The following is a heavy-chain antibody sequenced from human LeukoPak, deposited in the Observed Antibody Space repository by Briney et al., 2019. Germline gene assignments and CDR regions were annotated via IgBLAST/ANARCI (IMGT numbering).Heavy chain of an antibody. CDR3: ATTIVVVPAAPLEDY. J-gene: IGHJ4*02. CDR2: FDPEDGET. D-gene: IGHD2-2*01. V-gene: IGHV1-24*01. Sequence: ASVKVSCKVSGYTLTGLSMHWVRQAPGKGLEWMGGFDPEDGETIYAQKFQGRVTMTEDTSTDTAYMELSSLRSEDTAVYYCATTIVVVPAAPLEDYWGQGTLVTVSS. CDR1: GYTLTGLS.